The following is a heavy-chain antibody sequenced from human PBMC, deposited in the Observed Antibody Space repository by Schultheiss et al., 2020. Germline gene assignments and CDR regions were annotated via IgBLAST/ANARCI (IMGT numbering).Heavy chain of an antibody. CDR2: ISSGSSTI. Sequence: SCAASGFTFSSYRMNWVRQAPGKWLEWVSYISSGSSTIYYADSVKGRFTISRDNAKNSLYLQMNSLRAEDTAVYYCARVGPYCTNGVCKHYYYYYMDVWGKGTTVNVSS. V-gene: IGHV3-48*01. CDR3: ARVGPYCTNGVCKHYYYYYMDV. J-gene: IGHJ6*03. CDR1: GFTFSSYR. D-gene: IGHD2-8*01.